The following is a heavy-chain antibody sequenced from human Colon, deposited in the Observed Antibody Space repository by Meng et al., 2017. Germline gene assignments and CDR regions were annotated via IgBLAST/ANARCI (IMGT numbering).Heavy chain of an antibody. CDR1: GGPVRSGSHY. D-gene: IGHD6-19*01. CDR3: ARLIAGWPFYFDY. CDR2: MFHSGTT. Sequence: QGQRQESGPGLVRPSETLSLTCNVSGGPVRSGSHYWSWIRQHPGKGLEWIGYMFHSGTTKYNPSLKSRVSMSVDTTKNQFYLKLTSVTVADTAVFYCARLIAGWPFYFDYWGQGILVTVSS. V-gene: IGHV4-61*01. J-gene: IGHJ4*02.